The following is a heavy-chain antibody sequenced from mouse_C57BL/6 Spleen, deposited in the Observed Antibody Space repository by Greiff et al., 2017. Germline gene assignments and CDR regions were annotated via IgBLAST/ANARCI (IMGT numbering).Heavy chain of an antibody. V-gene: IGHV5-9*01. CDR2: ISGGGGNT. D-gene: IGHD1-1*01. CDR1: GFTFSSYT. J-gene: IGHJ3*01. CDR3: ASPGRGTWFAY. Sequence: EVKLMESGGGLVKPGGSLKLSCAASGFTFSSYTMSWVRQTPEKRLAWVATISGGGGNTYYPDSVKGRFPISRGNAKNTLYLQMSSLRSEDTALYYCASPGRGTWFAYWGQGTLVTVSA.